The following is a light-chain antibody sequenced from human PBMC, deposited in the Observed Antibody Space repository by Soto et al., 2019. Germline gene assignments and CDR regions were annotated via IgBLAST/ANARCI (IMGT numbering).Light chain of an antibody. Sequence: DLQMTKTPSTLFASVGDSVTITCRASQNIERWLAWYQQKPGKAPKLLLYDVSSLESGVPSRFSGSGSGTEFILTINGLQPDDCATYFCQQFKSGTWTFGQGTKVDIK. CDR2: DVS. V-gene: IGKV1-5*01. J-gene: IGKJ1*01. CDR1: QNIERW. CDR3: QQFKSGTWT.